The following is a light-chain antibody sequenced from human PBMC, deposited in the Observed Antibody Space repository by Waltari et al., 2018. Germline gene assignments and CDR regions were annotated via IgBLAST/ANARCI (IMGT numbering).Light chain of an antibody. CDR3: AAWDDSLNGLNWV. CDR1: RSNIGSHT. V-gene: IGLV1-44*01. Sequence: QSVLTQPPSASGTPGQRVTISCSGSRSNIGSHTVNWYKHLPGTAPKLLIYNNSQRPSGVPDRFSGSKSGTSASLAISGLQSEDEADYYCAAWDDSLNGLNWVFGGGTKVTVL. CDR2: NNS. J-gene: IGLJ3*02.